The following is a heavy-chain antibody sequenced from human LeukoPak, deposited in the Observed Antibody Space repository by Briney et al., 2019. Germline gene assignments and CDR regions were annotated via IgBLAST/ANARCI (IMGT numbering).Heavy chain of an antibody. Sequence: PGRCLRLSYPASGLISDDSAMDSVRQAPGKGLGWDPGIRSNSGGIGDAHCVEGRFTRSRDNAKDSLYLPMNSLRPEDTAFYYCAKDVQMAGNAYYNSFDFWGRGTLVTISS. V-gene: IGHV3-9*02. D-gene: IGHD3-10*01. CDR3: AKDVQMAGNAYYNSFDF. J-gene: IGHJ4*02. CDR1: GLISDDSA. CDR2: IRSNSGGI.